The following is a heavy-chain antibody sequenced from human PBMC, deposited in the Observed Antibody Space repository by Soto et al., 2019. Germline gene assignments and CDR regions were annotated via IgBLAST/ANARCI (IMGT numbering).Heavy chain of an antibody. V-gene: IGHV3-33*01. CDR3: ARGGSGIPPYYYYMDV. CDR2: IWYDGSNK. D-gene: IGHD3-10*01. Sequence: GGSLRLSCAASGFTFSSYGMHWVRQAPGKGLEWVAVIWYDGSNKYYADSVKGRFTISRDNSKNTLYLQMNSLRAEDTAVYYCARGGSGIPPYYYYMDVWGKGTTVTVSS. CDR1: GFTFSSYG. J-gene: IGHJ6*03.